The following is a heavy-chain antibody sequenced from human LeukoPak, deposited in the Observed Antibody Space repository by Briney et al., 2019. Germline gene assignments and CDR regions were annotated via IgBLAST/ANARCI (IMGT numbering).Heavy chain of an antibody. V-gene: IGHV1-46*01. CDR3: ARGTAVVITHDAFDI. Sequence: GASVKVSCKASGYTFTNYYMHWVRQAPGQGLEWMGIINPSGGSTSYAQKFQGRVTMTRDMSTSTVYMELSSLRSEDTAVYYCARGTAVVITHDAFDIWGQGTMVTVSS. D-gene: IGHD3-22*01. CDR2: INPSGGST. CDR1: GYTFTNYY. J-gene: IGHJ3*02.